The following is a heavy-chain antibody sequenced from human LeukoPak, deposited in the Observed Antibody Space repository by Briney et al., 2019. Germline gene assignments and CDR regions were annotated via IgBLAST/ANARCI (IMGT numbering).Heavy chain of an antibody. J-gene: IGHJ6*02. CDR1: GFTFSSYW. V-gene: IGHV3-7*01. Sequence: PGGSLRLSCAASGFTFSSYWMSWVRQAPGKGLEWVANIKQDGSEKYYVDSVKGRFTISRDNAKNSLYLQMNSLRAEDTAVYYCAGAPTVKTYYYYGMDVWGQGTTVTVSS. D-gene: IGHD4-17*01. CDR2: IKQDGSEK. CDR3: AGAPTVKTYYYYGMDV.